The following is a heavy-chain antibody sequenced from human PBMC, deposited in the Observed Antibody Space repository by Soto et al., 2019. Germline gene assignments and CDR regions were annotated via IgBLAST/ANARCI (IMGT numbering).Heavy chain of an antibody. CDR2: IIPIFGTA. CDR1: GGTFSSYA. J-gene: IGHJ5*02. CDR3: ARGVGIAALSGFDP. D-gene: IGHD6-6*01. V-gene: IGHV1-69*01. Sequence: QVQLVQSGAEVKKPGSSVKVSCKASGGTFSSYAIRWVRPAPGQGLEWMGGIIPIFGTANYAQKFQGRVTITADESTSTAYMELSSLSSEDTAVYYCARGVGIAALSGFDPWGQGTLVTVSS.